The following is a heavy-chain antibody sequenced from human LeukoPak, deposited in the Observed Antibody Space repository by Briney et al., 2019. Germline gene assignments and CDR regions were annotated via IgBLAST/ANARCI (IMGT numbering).Heavy chain of an antibody. Sequence: GESLKISCKGCGYSFPTYWIGWVRQMPGKGLEWMWIIYPGDSXTRYXXXXXGQVTISADKSISTAYLQWSSLKASDTAMYYCARGLRYSPIDYWGQGTLVTVSS. J-gene: IGHJ4*02. CDR2: IYPGDSXT. V-gene: IGHV5-51*01. CDR3: ARGLRYSPIDY. D-gene: IGHD3-9*01. CDR1: GYSFPTYW.